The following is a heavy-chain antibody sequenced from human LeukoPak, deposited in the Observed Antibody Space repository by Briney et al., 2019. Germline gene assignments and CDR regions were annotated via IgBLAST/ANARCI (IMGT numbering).Heavy chain of an antibody. D-gene: IGHD4-11*01. CDR2: IDPDGNDK. CDR3: ARDPPAVKSGTYG. J-gene: IGHJ4*02. CDR1: GFTFSSYY. Sequence: PGGSLRLSCVASGFTFSSYYMSWVRQAPGKGLEWVAHIDPDGNDKYYVDSVKGRFTISRDSSKNTLFLQMNSLRAEDTAVYYCARDPPAVKSGTYGWGQGTLVTVSS. V-gene: IGHV3-7*01.